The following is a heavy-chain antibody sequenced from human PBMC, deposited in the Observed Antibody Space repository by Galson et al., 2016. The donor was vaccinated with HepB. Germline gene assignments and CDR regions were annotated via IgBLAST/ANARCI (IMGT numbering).Heavy chain of an antibody. J-gene: IGHJ3*02. CDR3: ARGTFCSGYSCYSPAFVM. CDR1: GFTFSSYG. D-gene: IGHD2-15*01. CDR2: IRCDGGSK. Sequence: SLRLSCAASGFTFSSYGMHWVRQAPGKGLEWVAAIRCDGGSKKYVDSVRGRFTISRDNSKNTLYLQMNTLRAEDTAVYYCARGTFCSGYSCYSPAFVMWCQGTMVTVSS. V-gene: IGHV3-33*01.